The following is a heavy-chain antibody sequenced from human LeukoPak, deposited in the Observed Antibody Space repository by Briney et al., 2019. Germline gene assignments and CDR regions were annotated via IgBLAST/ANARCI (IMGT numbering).Heavy chain of an antibody. CDR1: GFTFSSYS. CDR3: AGDRYSGSYGPLDY. J-gene: IGHJ4*02. D-gene: IGHD1-26*01. CDR2: ISSSSSYI. Sequence: GGSLRLSCAASGFTFSSYSMNWVRQAPGKGLEWVSSISSSSSYIYYADSVKGRFTISRDNAKNSLYLQMNSLRAEDTAVYYCAGDRYSGSYGPLDYWGQGTLVTVSS. V-gene: IGHV3-21*01.